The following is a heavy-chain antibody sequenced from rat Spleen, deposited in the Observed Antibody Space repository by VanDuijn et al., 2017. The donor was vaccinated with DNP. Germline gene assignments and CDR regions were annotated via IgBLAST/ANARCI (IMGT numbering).Heavy chain of an antibody. V-gene: IGHV3-3*01. CDR3: ARWDGYNDGFDY. CDR1: GYSITSNY. D-gene: IGHD1-9*01. Sequence: EVQLQESGPGLVKPSQSLSLTCSVTGYSITSNYWGWIRKFPGNKLEWMGYINSAGSTNYNPSLKSRISITRDTSKNQFFLQVNSVTTEDTATYYCARWDGYNDGFDYWGQGVMVTVSS. J-gene: IGHJ2*01. CDR2: INSAGST.